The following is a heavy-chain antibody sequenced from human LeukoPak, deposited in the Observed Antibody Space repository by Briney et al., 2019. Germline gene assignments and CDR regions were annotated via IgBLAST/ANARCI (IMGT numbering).Heavy chain of an antibody. V-gene: IGHV3-23*01. CDR1: GFTFSTYA. Sequence: PGGSLRLSCAASGFTFSTYAMSWVRQAPGKGLEWVSVISGSSGSTYYADSVKGRFTISRDNSKNTLYLQMNSLRAENTAVYYCAKDRDRDFDYWGQGTLVTVSS. CDR3: AKDRDRDFDY. CDR2: ISGSSGST. J-gene: IGHJ4*02.